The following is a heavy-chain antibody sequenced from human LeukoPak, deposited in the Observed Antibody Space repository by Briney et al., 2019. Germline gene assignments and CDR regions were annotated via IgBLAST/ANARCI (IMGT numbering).Heavy chain of an antibody. V-gene: IGHV3-7*01. Sequence: TGGSLRLSCAASGFTFSSYWMSWVRQAPGKGLEWVANVKQDGSEKYYVDSVKGRFTISRDNAKNSLYLQMNSLRAEDTAVYYCARVRRQLTGGGDDAFDIWGQGTMVTVSS. D-gene: IGHD7-27*01. CDR1: GFTFSSYW. J-gene: IGHJ3*02. CDR3: ARVRRQLTGGGDDAFDI. CDR2: VKQDGSEK.